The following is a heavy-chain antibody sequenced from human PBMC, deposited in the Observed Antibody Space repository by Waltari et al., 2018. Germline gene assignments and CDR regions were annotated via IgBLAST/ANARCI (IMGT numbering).Heavy chain of an antibody. CDR2: IYSGGST. CDR3: ARGGMTGNTRYAPWYFDV. CDR1: GFTVSSNY. J-gene: IGHJ2*01. Sequence: EVQLVESGGGLIQPGGSLRLSCAASGFTVSSNYMSWVRQAPGKGLAWVSVIYSGGSTNYADSVKGRFTISRDNSKNTLYLQMNSLRVEDSAVYYCARGGMTGNTRYAPWYFDVWGRGTLVTVSS. D-gene: IGHD1-7*01. V-gene: IGHV3-53*01.